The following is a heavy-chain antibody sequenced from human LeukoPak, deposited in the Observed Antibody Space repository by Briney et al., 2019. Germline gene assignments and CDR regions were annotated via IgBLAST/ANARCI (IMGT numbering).Heavy chain of an antibody. Sequence: ASVKVSCKASGYTFTSYGISWVRQAPGQGLEWMGWISAYNGNTNYAQKLQGRVTMTTDTSTSTAYMELRSLRSDDTAVYYCARDECSSTSCSIHYYYYYMGVWGKGTTVTVSS. J-gene: IGHJ6*03. CDR2: ISAYNGNT. CDR1: GYTFTSYG. V-gene: IGHV1-18*01. CDR3: ARDECSSTSCSIHYYYYYMGV. D-gene: IGHD2-2*01.